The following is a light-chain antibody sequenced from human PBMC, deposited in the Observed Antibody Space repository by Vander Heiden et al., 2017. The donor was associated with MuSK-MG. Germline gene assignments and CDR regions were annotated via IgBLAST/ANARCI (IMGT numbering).Light chain of an antibody. J-gene: IGLJ3*02. CDR1: NIGSKS. CDR2: YDS. CDR3: QVWDSSSDHHRV. V-gene: IGLV3-21*04. Sequence: SYVLTQPPSVSVAPGKTARITCGGNNIGSKSVHWYQQKPGQAPVVVIYYDSDRPSGIPERFSGSNSGNTATLTISRVEAGDEADYYCQVWDSSSDHHRVFGGGTKLTLL.